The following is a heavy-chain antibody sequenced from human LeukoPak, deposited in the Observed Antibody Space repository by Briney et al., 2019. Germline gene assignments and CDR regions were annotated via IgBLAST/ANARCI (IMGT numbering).Heavy chain of an antibody. V-gene: IGHV1-18*01. J-gene: IGHJ4*02. CDR3: ARDPIVSRMATIPYFDY. Sequence: ASVKVSCKASGYTFTSYGISWVRQAPGQGLEWMGWISTYNGDTNYAQKLQGRVTKTTDTSTSTAYMELNSLRSDDTAVYFCARDPIVSRMATIPYFDYWGQGTLVTVSS. CDR2: ISTYNGDT. CDR1: GYTFTSYG. D-gene: IGHD5-24*01.